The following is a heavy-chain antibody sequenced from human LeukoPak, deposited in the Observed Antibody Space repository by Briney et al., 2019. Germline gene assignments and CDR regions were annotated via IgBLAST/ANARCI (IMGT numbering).Heavy chain of an antibody. J-gene: IGHJ3*02. CDR3: ARDVVTVTKGFDI. V-gene: IGHV4-59*11. CDR2: ISYVGST. CDR1: TDSFSSHY. D-gene: IGHD4-17*01. Sequence: PSETLSLTCAVSTDSFSSHYWTWIRQPPGKGLEWIGYISYVGSTNYNPSLKSRVTISIDTSKNQFSLRLSSVTAVDTAVYYCARDVVTVTKGFDIWGQGTMVSVSS.